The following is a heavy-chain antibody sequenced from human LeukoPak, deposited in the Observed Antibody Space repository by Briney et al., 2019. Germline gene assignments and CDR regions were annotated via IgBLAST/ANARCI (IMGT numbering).Heavy chain of an antibody. CDR3: AKVVGYYGSGSYRSPSFFDY. CDR1: GFTFSSYG. Sequence: GGSLRLSCAASGFTFSSYGMSWVRQAPGKGLEWVSAISGSGGSTYYADSVKGRFTISRDNSKNTLYLQMNSLRAEDTAVYYCAKVVGYYGSGSYRSPSFFDYWGQGTLVTVSS. D-gene: IGHD3-10*01. V-gene: IGHV3-23*01. CDR2: ISGSGGST. J-gene: IGHJ4*02.